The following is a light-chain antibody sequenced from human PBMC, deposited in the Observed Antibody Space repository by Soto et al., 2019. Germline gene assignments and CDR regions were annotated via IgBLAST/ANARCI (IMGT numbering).Light chain of an antibody. V-gene: IGLV2-14*01. CDR2: DVS. J-gene: IGLJ2*01. CDR3: SSYTSSSTLNVV. CDR1: SSDVGGYNY. Sequence: QSALTQPASVSGSPGQSITISCTGTSSDVGGYNYVSWYQQHPGKAPKLMIYDVSNRPSGVSNRFSDSKSGNSASLTISGLQAEDEADYYCSSYTSSSTLNVVFGGGTMLTVL.